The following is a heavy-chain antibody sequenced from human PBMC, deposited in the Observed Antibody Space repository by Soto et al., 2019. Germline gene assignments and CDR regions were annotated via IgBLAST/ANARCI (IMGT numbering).Heavy chain of an antibody. CDR3: ANAVDG. CDR2: IYPRDSYT. Sequence: PGESVKISWKGSGYNFTQYWLSWVRQLPGKGLEWMGRIYPRDSYTNYRPPFPGHVPISVDTSSSTASLQWSSLKASDTAMYYGANAVDGRGQGTTVTVAS. J-gene: IGHJ6*02. V-gene: IGHV5-10-1*01. CDR1: GYNFTQYW.